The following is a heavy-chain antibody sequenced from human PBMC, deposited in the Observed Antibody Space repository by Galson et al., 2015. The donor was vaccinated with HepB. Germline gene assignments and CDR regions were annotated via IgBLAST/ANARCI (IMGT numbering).Heavy chain of an antibody. CDR2: IIPIFGTA. CDR3: ARGWGEIATAGTPFGYYYYMNV. CDR1: GGTFSSYA. J-gene: IGHJ6*03. V-gene: IGHV1-69*13. Sequence: SVKVSCKASGGTFSSYAISWVRQAPGQGLEWMGGIIPIFGTANYAQKFQGRVTITADESTSTTYMELSSLRSEDTAVYYCARGWGEIATAGTPFGYYYYMNVWGKGTTVTVSS. D-gene: IGHD6-13*01.